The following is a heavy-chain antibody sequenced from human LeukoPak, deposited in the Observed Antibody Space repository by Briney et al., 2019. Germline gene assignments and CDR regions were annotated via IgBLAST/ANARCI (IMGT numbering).Heavy chain of an antibody. D-gene: IGHD3-3*01. CDR1: GGSFSGYY. CDR3: ARALRKHTIIGVGNVNWFDP. V-gene: IGHV4-34*01. CDR2: INHSGST. Sequence: PSETLSLTCAVYGGSFSGYYWSWIRQPPGKGLEWIGEINHSGSTNYNPSLKSRVTISVDTSKNQYSLKLSSVTAADTAVYYCARALRKHTIIGVGNVNWFDPWGQGTLVTVSS. J-gene: IGHJ5*02.